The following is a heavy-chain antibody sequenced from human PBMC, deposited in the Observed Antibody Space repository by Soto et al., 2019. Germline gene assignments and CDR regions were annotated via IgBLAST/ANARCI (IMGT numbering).Heavy chain of an antibody. CDR2: IYYSGST. CDR1: GGSVSSGSYY. CDR3: ARDSGGEWL. V-gene: IGHV4-61*01. J-gene: IGHJ4*02. D-gene: IGHD3-10*01. Sequence: PSETLSLTCTVSGGSVSSGSYYWSWIRQPPGKGLEWIGYIYYSGSTNYNSSLKSRVAISVDTSKIQFSLKLCSVFAVVTAVYYCARDSGGEWLWGQGTLVTVSS.